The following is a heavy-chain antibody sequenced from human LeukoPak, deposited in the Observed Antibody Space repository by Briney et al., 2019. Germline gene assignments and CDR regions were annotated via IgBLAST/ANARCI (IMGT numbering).Heavy chain of an antibody. V-gene: IGHV3-23*01. CDR2: ISGSGGST. CDR1: GFTFSSYA. J-gene: IGHJ5*02. CDR3: ARLPLPTPLLWFGELYFDP. D-gene: IGHD3-10*01. Sequence: GGSLRLSCAASGFTFSSYAMSWVRQAPGKGLEWVSAISGSGGSTYYADSVKGRFTISRDNSKNTLYLQMNSLRAEDTAVYYCARLPLPTPLLWFGELYFDPWGQGTLVTVSS.